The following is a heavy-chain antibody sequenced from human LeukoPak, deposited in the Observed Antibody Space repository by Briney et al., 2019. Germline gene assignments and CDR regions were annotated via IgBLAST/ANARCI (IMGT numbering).Heavy chain of an antibody. CDR2: INAGNGNT. Sequence: ASVKVSCKASGYTFTSYAMHWVRQAPGQRLEWMGWINAGNGNTKYSQEFQGRVTITRDMSTSTVYMELSSLRAEDTALYYCAKVFIWFGELSHFDYWGQGTLVTVSS. CDR1: GYTFTSYA. V-gene: IGHV1-3*03. CDR3: AKVFIWFGELSHFDY. J-gene: IGHJ4*02. D-gene: IGHD3-10*01.